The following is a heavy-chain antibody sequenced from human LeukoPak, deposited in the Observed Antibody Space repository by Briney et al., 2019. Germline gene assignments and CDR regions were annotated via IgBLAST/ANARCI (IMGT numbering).Heavy chain of an antibody. D-gene: IGHD3-3*01. J-gene: IGHJ5*02. Sequence: SETLSLTCTVSGGSITNYYWSWIRQPPGKQLEWIGYIYYSGSTNYNPSLKSRVTISVDTSKNQFSLKLSSVTAADTAVYYCARGVRQSYDFWSGYSNWFDPWGQGTLVTVSS. CDR3: ARGVRQSYDFWSGYSNWFDP. CDR2: IYYSGST. V-gene: IGHV4-59*08. CDR1: GGSITNYY.